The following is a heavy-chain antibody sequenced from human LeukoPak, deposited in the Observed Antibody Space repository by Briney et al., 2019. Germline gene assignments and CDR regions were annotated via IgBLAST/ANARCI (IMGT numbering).Heavy chain of an antibody. CDR3: ARDYGSGIDC. J-gene: IGHJ4*02. CDR2: IWYGGSNK. CDR1: GLTFSSYG. V-gene: IGHV3-33*01. Sequence: GRSLRLSCTASGLTFSSYGMHWVRQAPGKGLEWVALIWYGGSNKYCADSVKGRFTISRDNSKDTLYLQMNSLRAEDTAVYYCARDYGSGIDCWGQGTLVTVSS. D-gene: IGHD3-10*01.